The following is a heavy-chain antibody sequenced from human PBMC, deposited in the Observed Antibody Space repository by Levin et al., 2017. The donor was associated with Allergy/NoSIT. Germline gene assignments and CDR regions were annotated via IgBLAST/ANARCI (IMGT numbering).Heavy chain of an antibody. V-gene: IGHV3-11*01. CDR3: ARDSDQLLGLDYYYYGMDV. D-gene: IGHD2-2*01. Sequence: AGGSLRLSCAASGFTFSDYYMSWIRQAPGKGLEWVSYISSSGSTIYYADSVKGRFTISRDNAKNSLYLQMNSLRAEDTAVYYCARDSDQLLGLDYYYYGMDVWGQGTTVTVSS. CDR2: ISSSGSTI. CDR1: GFTFSDYY. J-gene: IGHJ6*02.